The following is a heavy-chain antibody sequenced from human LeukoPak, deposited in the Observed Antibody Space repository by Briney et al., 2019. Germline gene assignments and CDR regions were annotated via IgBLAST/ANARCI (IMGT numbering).Heavy chain of an antibody. CDR3: AKVYGGYISHYYMDV. Sequence: GGSLRLSCAASGFTFSNYAMTWVRLAPGKGLEWVSGLTGNGRTTYYADSVKGRFTISRDNSNNTLYLQINSLRAEDTAVYYCAKVYGGYISHYYMDVWGKGTTVTVSS. D-gene: IGHD5-12*01. J-gene: IGHJ6*03. V-gene: IGHV3-23*01. CDR2: LTGNGRTT. CDR1: GFTFSNYA.